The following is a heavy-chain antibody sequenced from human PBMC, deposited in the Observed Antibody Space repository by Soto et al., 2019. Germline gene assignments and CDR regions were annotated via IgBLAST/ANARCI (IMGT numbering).Heavy chain of an antibody. J-gene: IGHJ4*02. V-gene: IGHV2-5*02. D-gene: IGHD3-10*01. CDR3: IRVLWFGELF. CDR1: GFSLSTHGVG. CDR2: IYWDDDK. Sequence: QITLKESGPTLVKPTQTLKLTCTFAGFSLSTHGVGVDWIRQTPGKALEWLALIYWDDDKRYSPSLKSRLTITKDTSKDQVLLVMSNMDPVDTATYYCIRVLWFGELFWGQGTLVTVSS.